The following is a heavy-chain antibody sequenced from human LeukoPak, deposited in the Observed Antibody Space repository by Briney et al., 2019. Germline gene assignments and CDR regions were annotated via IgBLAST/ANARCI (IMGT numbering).Heavy chain of an antibody. J-gene: IGHJ4*02. CDR1: GGSISSYY. Sequence: SETLSLTCTVSGGSISSYYWSWIRQPPGKGLEWIGYIFYTGSTNYNPSLKSRVTISVLTSKNRFSLKLSSVTAADTAVYYCARRSGYSSGWYGYWGQGTLVTVSS. CDR3: ARRSGYSSGWYGY. V-gene: IGHV4-59*12. CDR2: IFYTGST. D-gene: IGHD6-19*01.